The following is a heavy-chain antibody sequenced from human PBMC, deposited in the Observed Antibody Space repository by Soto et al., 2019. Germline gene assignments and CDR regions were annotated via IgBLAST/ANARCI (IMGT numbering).Heavy chain of an antibody. CDR1: GFTFTS. D-gene: IGHD6-19*01. V-gene: IGHV3-30*03. J-gene: IGHJ6*02. Sequence: QVQLVEYGGGVVQPGRSLTLSCAVSGFTFTSMHWVRQAPGKGLEWVAIISYDGNNKYYLDSVKGRFTISRDNSKNTLYLQMNSLRAADTAVYYCTTDGVAGYGIDVWGQGTTVTVSS. CDR3: TTDGVAGYGIDV. CDR2: ISYDGNNK.